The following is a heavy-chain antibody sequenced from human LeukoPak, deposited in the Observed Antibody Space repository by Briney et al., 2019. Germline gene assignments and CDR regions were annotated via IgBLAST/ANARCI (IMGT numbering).Heavy chain of an antibody. CDR2: IKSKTDGGTT. Sequence: PGGSLRLSCAASGFCFSDAWMSWVRQTPGKGLEWVGGIKSKTDGGTTDYAAPVKGRFSISRDDSENTLYLQMDSLKTEDTGVYYCTTEMRWELLFDDWGQGTLVTVSS. CDR1: GFCFSDAW. V-gene: IGHV3-15*01. D-gene: IGHD1-26*01. CDR3: TTEMRWELLFDD. J-gene: IGHJ4*02.